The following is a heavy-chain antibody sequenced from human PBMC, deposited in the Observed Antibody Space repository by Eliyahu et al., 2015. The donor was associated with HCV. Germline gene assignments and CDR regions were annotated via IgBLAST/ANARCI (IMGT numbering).Heavy chain of an antibody. CDR2: IGPSGGVT. CDR1: GCSFFSSYT. Sequence: EVQLLESGGGLVQPGGSLRLSCAAXGCSFFSSYTMIWVRQAPGEGLEYVSGIGPSGGVTSYADSVKGRFTISRDNSKNTLYLQMNSLRAEDTALYYCAKDPNWPSGYWGQGTLVTVSS. J-gene: IGHJ4*02. D-gene: IGHD1-1*01. V-gene: IGHV3-23*01. CDR3: AKDPNWPSGY.